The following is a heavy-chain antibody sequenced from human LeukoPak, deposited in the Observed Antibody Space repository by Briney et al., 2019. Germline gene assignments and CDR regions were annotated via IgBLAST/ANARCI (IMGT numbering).Heavy chain of an antibody. Sequence: ASVKVSCKASGYTFTGYYMHWVRQAPGQGLEWMGWINPNSGGTNYAQKFQGRVTMTRDTSISTAYMELSRLRSDDTAVYYCARAPAAASEGYQLLGRGNWFDPWGQGTLVTVSS. CDR1: GYTFTGYY. J-gene: IGHJ5*02. V-gene: IGHV1-2*02. CDR2: INPNSGGT. D-gene: IGHD2-2*01. CDR3: ARAPAAASEGYQLLGRGNWFDP.